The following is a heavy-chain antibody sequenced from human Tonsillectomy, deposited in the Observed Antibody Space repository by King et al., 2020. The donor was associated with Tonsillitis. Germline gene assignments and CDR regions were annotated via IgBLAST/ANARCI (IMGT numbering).Heavy chain of an antibody. J-gene: IGHJ4*02. V-gene: IGHV2-5*02. Sequence: ITLEESGPTLVKPTQTLTLTCTFSGFSLSTSGVGVGWIRQPPGKALEWLALIYWDDDKRYSPSLKSRLTITKDNSKNQVVITMTNMDPVDTATYYCAHSRRGYSSCWYPLAAAELYYFDYWGQGTLVTVSS. D-gene: IGHD6-19*01. CDR1: GFSLSTSGVG. CDR3: AHSRRGYSSCWYPLAAAELYYFDY. CDR2: IYWDDDK.